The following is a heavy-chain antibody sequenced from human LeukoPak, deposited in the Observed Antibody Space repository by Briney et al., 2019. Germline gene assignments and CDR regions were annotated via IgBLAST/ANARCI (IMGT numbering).Heavy chain of an antibody. V-gene: IGHV4-39*01. CDR1: GGSIRSSSYY. Sequence: SETLSLTCTVSGGSIRSSSYYWGWIRQPPGKGLEWIGGIYYSGSTYHNPSLKSRVTISVDTSKNQSSLKLSSVTAADTAVYYCARQVIVYSSGWLGYYFDYWGQGTLVTVSS. J-gene: IGHJ4*02. CDR3: ARQVIVYSSGWLGYYFDY. D-gene: IGHD6-19*01. CDR2: IYYSGST.